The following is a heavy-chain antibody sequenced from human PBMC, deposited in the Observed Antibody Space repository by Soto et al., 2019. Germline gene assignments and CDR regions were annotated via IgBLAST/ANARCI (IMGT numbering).Heavy chain of an antibody. CDR1: GFTFSSYA. CDR3: AKDFPPHDYGDLYFDY. D-gene: IGHD4-17*01. Sequence: GGSLRLSCAASGFTFSSYAMSWVRQAPGKGLEWVSAISGSGGSTYYADSVKGRFTISRDNSKNTLYLQMNSLRAEDTAVYYCAKDFPPHDYGDLYFDYWGQGTLVTVSS. J-gene: IGHJ4*02. CDR2: ISGSGGST. V-gene: IGHV3-23*01.